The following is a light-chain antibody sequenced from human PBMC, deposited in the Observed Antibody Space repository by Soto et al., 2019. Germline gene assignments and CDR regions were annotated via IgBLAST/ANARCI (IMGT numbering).Light chain of an antibody. J-gene: IGLJ2*01. CDR2: DGS. CDR3: CSSAGSSTPVV. CDR1: SSDVGSYNL. Sequence: QSVLTQPASVSGSPGQSITISCTGTSSDVGSYNLVSWYQQHPGKAPKLMIYDGSKRPSGVSNRFSGSKSGNTASLTISGRQAEDEADYYCCSSAGSSTPVVFGGGTKLTVL. V-gene: IGLV2-23*01.